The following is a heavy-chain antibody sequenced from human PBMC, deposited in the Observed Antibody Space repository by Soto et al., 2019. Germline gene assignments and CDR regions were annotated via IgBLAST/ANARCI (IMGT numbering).Heavy chain of an antibody. D-gene: IGHD3-10*01. CDR3: ARAITMVRGVPSWFDP. J-gene: IGHJ5*02. V-gene: IGHV4-61*01. Sequence: SETLSLTCTVSGGSVSSGSYYWSWIRQPPGKGLEWIGYIYYSGSTNYNPSLKSRVTISVDTSKSQFSLKLSSVTAADTAVYYCARAITMVRGVPSWFDPWGQGTLVTVSS. CDR1: GGSVSSGSYY. CDR2: IYYSGST.